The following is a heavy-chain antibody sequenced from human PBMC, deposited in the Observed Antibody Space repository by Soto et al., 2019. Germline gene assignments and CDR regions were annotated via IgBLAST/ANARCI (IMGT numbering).Heavy chain of an antibody. CDR3: ARGLPWDWFDS. J-gene: IGHJ5*01. D-gene: IGHD1-26*01. CDR1: GGTFSSYA. Sequence: QVQLVQSEAEVKKPGSSVRVSCKSSGGTFSSYAISWVRQAPGQGLQWMGGFIPIFNFVKVAENFQGRVTVTADESTVTAYMDLTSLTSDDTAIYYCARGLPWDWFDSWGQGTLVTVSS. V-gene: IGHV1-69*01. CDR2: FIPIFNFV.